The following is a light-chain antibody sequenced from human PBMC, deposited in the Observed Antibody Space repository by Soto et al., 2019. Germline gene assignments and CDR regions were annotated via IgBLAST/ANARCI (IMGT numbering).Light chain of an antibody. CDR2: QVS. J-gene: IGKJ1*01. Sequence: DVVMTQSPLSLSVTLGQPASVSCWSSQSIVYSDGHAYLNWFHQRPGQSPRRLIYQVSKRDSGVPDRFSGSGSGTDFTLKISRVEAEDVGVYYCMQGTHWPPTFGRGTKVEIK. CDR3: MQGTHWPPT. V-gene: IGKV2-30*01. CDR1: QSIVYSDGHAY.